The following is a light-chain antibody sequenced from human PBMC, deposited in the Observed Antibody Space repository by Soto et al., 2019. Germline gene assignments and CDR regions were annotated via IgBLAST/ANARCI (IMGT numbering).Light chain of an antibody. Sequence: IRMTQSPSSLSASTGDRVTITCRASQDITSYLAWYQQKPGKAPKLLIYAASTLQSGVPSRFSGSGSGTDFTLTISCLQSEDFATYYCQQYYSYPRTFGQGTKVDIK. CDR1: QDITSY. CDR2: AAS. CDR3: QQYYSYPRT. V-gene: IGKV1-8*01. J-gene: IGKJ1*01.